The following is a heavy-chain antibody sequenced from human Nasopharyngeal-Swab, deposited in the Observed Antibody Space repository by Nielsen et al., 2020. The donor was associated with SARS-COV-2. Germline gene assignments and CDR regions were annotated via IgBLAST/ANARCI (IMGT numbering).Heavy chain of an antibody. D-gene: IGHD6-13*01. CDR1: GFTFSSYW. J-gene: IGHJ6*02. Sequence: GESLKISCAASGFTFSSYWMSWVRQAPGKGLERVANIKQDGSEKYYVDSVKGRFTISRGNAKNSLYLQMNSLRAEDTAVYYCARDSFSRVGAAGSSHYYYYGMDVWGQGTTVTVSS. CDR3: ARDSFSRVGAAGSSHYYYYGMDV. CDR2: IKQDGSEK. V-gene: IGHV3-7*01.